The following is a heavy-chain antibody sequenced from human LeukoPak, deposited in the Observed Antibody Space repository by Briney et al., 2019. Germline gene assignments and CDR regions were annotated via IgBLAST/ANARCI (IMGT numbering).Heavy chain of an antibody. CDR2: THSDGTT. CDR3: ARPSSLDGSGRYYIDY. CDR1: GFTVSNNY. V-gene: IGHV3-66*01. J-gene: IGHJ4*02. Sequence: PGGSLRLSCEVPGFTVSNNYLNWVRQAPGKGLEWVSVTHSDGTTYYADSVKGRFTISRDNSKNTLYLQMNSLRDEDTAVYYCARPSSLDGSGRYYIDYWGQGTLVTVSS. D-gene: IGHD3-10*01.